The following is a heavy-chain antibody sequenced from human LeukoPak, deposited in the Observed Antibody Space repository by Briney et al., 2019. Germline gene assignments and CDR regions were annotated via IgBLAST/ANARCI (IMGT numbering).Heavy chain of an antibody. CDR2: IYYSGST. Sequence: SETLSLTCTVSGGSISSYYWSWIRQPPGKGLEWIGYIYYSGSTNYNPSLKSRVTISVDTSKNQFSLKLSSVTAADTAVYYCARSRGYSYGYGGSGLFWFDPRGQGTLVTVSS. CDR1: GGSISSYY. CDR3: ARSRGYSYGYGGSGLFWFDP. D-gene: IGHD5-18*01. J-gene: IGHJ5*02. V-gene: IGHV4-59*01.